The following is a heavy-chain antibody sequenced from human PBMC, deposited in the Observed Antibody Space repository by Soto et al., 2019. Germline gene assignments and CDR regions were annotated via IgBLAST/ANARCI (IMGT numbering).Heavy chain of an antibody. CDR1: GYTFTSYA. J-gene: IGHJ5*02. CDR3: ARSIGSTHGWFYP. CDR2: INAGNGNT. Sequence: ASVKVSCKASGYTFTSYAMHWVRQAPGQRLEWMGWINAGNGNTKYSQKFQGRVTITRDTSASTAYMELSSLRSEDTAVYYCARSIGSTHGWFYPWGQGTLVTVSS. V-gene: IGHV1-3*01. D-gene: IGHD2-15*01.